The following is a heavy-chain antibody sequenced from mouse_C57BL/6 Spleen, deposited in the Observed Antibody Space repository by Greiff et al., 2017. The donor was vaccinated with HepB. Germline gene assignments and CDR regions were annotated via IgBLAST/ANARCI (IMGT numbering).Heavy chain of an antibody. J-gene: IGHJ3*01. V-gene: IGHV1-50*01. CDR1: GYTFTSYW. CDR3: ARETTVVPAY. Sequence: QVQLQQPGAELVKPGASVKLSCKASGYTFTSYWMQWVKQRPGQGLEWIGEIDPSDSYTNYNQKFKGKATLTVDTSSSTAYMQLSSLTSEDSAVYYCARETTVVPAYRGQGTLVTVSA. D-gene: IGHD1-1*01. CDR2: IDPSDSYT.